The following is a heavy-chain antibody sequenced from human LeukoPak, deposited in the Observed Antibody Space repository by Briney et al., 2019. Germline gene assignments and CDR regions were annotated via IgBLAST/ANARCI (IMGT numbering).Heavy chain of an antibody. CDR3: AREIQLWFKPTFDY. CDR2: IYYTGST. J-gene: IGHJ4*02. V-gene: IGHV4-59*08. D-gene: IGHD5-18*01. CDR1: GASITSYY. Sequence: SETLSLTCTVSGASITSYYWNWIRQPPGKGLEWIGYIYYTGSTNYSPSLKSRVTISVDTSKNQFSLKLSSVTAADTAVYYCAREIQLWFKPTFDYWGQGTLVTVSS.